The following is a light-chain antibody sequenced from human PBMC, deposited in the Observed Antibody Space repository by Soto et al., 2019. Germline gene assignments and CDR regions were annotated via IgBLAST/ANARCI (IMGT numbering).Light chain of an antibody. V-gene: IGLV2-8*01. Sequence: QSALTQPPSASGSPGQSVTISCTGTSSDVGGYNYVSWYQQHPGKAPKVMIYDVNKRPSGVPDRFSGSKSGNTASLTVSGLQAEDAADYCCCSPAGGDNPFVFGTGTKLTVL. CDR3: CSPAGGDNPFV. CDR2: DVN. CDR1: SSDVGGYNY. J-gene: IGLJ1*01.